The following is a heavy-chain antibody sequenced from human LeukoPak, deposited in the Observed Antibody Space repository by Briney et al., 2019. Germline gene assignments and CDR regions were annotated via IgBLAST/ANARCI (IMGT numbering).Heavy chain of an antibody. Sequence: PSETLSLTCAVYGGSFSNYYWSWIRQSPGKGLEWIGYIYYSGSTNYNPSLKSRVTISVDTSKNQFSLKLSSVTAADTAVYYCARFVGARAFDIWGQGTMVTVSS. D-gene: IGHD1-26*01. CDR2: IYYSGST. CDR3: ARFVGARAFDI. V-gene: IGHV4-59*01. CDR1: GGSFSNYY. J-gene: IGHJ3*02.